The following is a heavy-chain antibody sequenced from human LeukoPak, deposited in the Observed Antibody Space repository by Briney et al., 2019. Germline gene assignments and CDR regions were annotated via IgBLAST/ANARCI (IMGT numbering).Heavy chain of an antibody. CDR2: INHSGST. V-gene: IGHV4-34*01. CDR1: GGSFSGYY. Sequence: SETLSLTCAVYGGSFSGYYWSWIRQPPGKGLEWIGEINHSGSTNYNPSLKSRVTISVDTSKNQFSLKLSSVTAADTAVYYCARGGIVYDFWSGLSEYDYYYGMDVWGQGTTVTVSS. J-gene: IGHJ6*02. CDR3: ARGGIVYDFWSGLSEYDYYYGMDV. D-gene: IGHD3-3*01.